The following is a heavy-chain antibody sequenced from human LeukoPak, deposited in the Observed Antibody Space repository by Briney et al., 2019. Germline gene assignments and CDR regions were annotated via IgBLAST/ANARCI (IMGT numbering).Heavy chain of an antibody. V-gene: IGHV3-21*01. J-gene: IGHJ5*02. CDR1: GFTFSSYS. CDR2: ISGRSTYI. Sequence: PGGSLRLSCGASGFTFSSYSMNWVRQAPGKGLEWVSSISGRSTYIYYADSVKGRFTISRDNANNSLYLQMNSLRADDTAVYYCAREITNPDWLDPWGQGTLVTVPS. D-gene: IGHD5-24*01. CDR3: AREITNPDWLDP.